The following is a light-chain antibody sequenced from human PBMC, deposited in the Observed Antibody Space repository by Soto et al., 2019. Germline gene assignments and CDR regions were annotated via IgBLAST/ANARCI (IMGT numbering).Light chain of an antibody. Sequence: DIQMTQSPSSLSASVGDRVTITCRTSQSINTYLNWYQQKPGKAPNLLSYTTSHLSSGIPSRFSGSGSGTDFTLTISSLQPEDFATYFCQQGDSTPYTFGQGTTLDIK. J-gene: IGKJ2*01. CDR3: QQGDSTPYT. CDR2: TTS. CDR1: QSINTY. V-gene: IGKV1-39*01.